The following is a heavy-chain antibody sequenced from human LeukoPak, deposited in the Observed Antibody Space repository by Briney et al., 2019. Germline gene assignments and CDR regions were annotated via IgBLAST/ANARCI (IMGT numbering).Heavy chain of an antibody. CDR2: IIPIFGTA. CDR1: GGTFSSYA. D-gene: IGHD6-13*01. CDR3: ARDEWLAAAGNWFDP. V-gene: IGHV1-69*05. Sequence: SVKVSCKASGGTFSSYAISWVRQAPGQGLEWMGRIIPIFGTAIYAQKFQGRVTITTDESTSTAYMELSSLRSEDTAVYYCARDEWLAAAGNWFDPWGQGTLVTVSS. J-gene: IGHJ5*02.